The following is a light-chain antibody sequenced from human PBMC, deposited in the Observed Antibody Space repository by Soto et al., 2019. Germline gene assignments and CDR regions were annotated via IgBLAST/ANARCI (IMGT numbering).Light chain of an antibody. V-gene: IGLV2-14*01. Sequence: QSVLTQPASVSGSPGQSITISCTGTSSDFGGYNYVSWYQQHPGKAPKLMIYEVSNRPSGVSNRFSGSKSGNTASLTISGLQAEDEADYYCSSYTSSSTLEVFGGGTKVTVL. CDR1: SSDFGGYNY. CDR2: EVS. CDR3: SSYTSSSTLEV. J-gene: IGLJ2*01.